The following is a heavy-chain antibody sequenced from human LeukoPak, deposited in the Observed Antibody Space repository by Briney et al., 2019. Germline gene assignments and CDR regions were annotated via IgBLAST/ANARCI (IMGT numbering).Heavy chain of an antibody. D-gene: IGHD3-10*01. Sequence: SATLSLTCAVYGGSFSGYYWSWIRQPPGKGLEWIGEINHSGSTNYNPSLKSRVTISVDTSKNQFSLKLSSVTAADTAVYYCARRRRTMVRDTLRFDPWGQGTLVTVSS. J-gene: IGHJ5*02. V-gene: IGHV4-34*01. CDR1: GGSFSGYY. CDR3: ARRRRTMVRDTLRFDP. CDR2: INHSGST.